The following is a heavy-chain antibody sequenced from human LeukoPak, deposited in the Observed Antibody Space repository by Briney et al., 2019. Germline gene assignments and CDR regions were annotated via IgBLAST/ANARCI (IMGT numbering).Heavy chain of an antibody. D-gene: IGHD6-19*01. Sequence: QSGGSLRLSCAASGFTFSSYGMHWVRQAPGKGLEWVAFIRYDGSNKYYADSVKGRFAISRDNAKNSLYLQMNSLRAEDTAVYYCARGSGHTIDYWGQGTLVTVSS. V-gene: IGHV3-30*02. CDR2: IRYDGSNK. J-gene: IGHJ4*02. CDR3: ARGSGHTIDY. CDR1: GFTFSSYG.